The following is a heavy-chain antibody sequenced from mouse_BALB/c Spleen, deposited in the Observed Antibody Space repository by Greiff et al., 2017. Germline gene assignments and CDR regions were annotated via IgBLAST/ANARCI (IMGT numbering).Heavy chain of an antibody. CDR3: TRPNFDY. CDR2: IDPETGGT. V-gene: IGHV1-15*01. Sequence: QVQLQQSGAELVRPGASVTLSCKASGYTFTDYEMHWVKQTPVHGLEWIGAIDPETGGTAYNQKFKGKATLTADKSSSTAYMELRSLTSEDSAVYYCTRPNFDYWGQGTTLTGAS. CDR1: GYTFTDYE. J-gene: IGHJ2*01.